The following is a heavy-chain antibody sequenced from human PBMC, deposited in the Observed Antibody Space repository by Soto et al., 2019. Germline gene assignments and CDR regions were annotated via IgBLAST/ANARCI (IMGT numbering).Heavy chain of an antibody. CDR1: GASISSSNYY. Sequence: SETLSLTCTVSGASISSSNYYWGWVRQPPGKGLEWIADIYFSGSTHYNPSLQSRVTLSIDTSKNQFSLRLTSVTAADTDVYFCAKVVSGGHLDYWGQGTLVTVSS. D-gene: IGHD6-25*01. V-gene: IGHV4-61*05. J-gene: IGHJ4*02. CDR3: AKVVSGGHLDY. CDR2: IYFSGST.